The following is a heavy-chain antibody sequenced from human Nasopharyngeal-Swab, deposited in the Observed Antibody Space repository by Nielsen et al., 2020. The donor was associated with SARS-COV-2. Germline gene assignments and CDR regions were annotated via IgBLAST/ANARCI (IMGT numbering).Heavy chain of an antibody. J-gene: IGHJ6*02. V-gene: IGHV3-7*01. Sequence: GESLKISCAASGFTFSSYWMSWVRQAPGKGLEWVANIKQDGSEKYYVDSVKGRFTISRDNAKYSLYLQMNSLRAEDTAVYYCARDWGIVATTDGMDVWGQGTTVTVSS. CDR2: IKQDGSEK. CDR1: GFTFSSYW. D-gene: IGHD5-12*01. CDR3: ARDWGIVATTDGMDV.